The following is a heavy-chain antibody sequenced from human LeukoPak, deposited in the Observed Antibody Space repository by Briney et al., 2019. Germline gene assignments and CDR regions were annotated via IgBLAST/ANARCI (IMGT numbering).Heavy chain of an antibody. CDR1: GYSISSGYY. J-gene: IGHJ4*02. CDR2: IYHSGST. D-gene: IGHD3-22*01. V-gene: IGHV4-38-2*01. CDR3: ASYTTYYYDSSGYYPGNFDY. Sequence: SETLSLTCAVSGYSISSGYYWGWIRQPPGKGLEWIGSIYHSGSTYYNSSLKSRVTISVDTSKNQFSLKLRSVTAADTAVYYCASYTTYYYDSSGYYPGNFDYWGQGTLVTVSS.